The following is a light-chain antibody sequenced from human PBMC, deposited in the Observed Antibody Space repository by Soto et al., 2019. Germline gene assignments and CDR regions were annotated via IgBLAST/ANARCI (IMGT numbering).Light chain of an antibody. CDR2: DAS. CDR1: HDIKNY. CDR3: QQFDSLPPYT. J-gene: IGKJ2*01. Sequence: DIQLTQSPPSLSASEGDRVTITCQASHDIKNYLNWYQQKPGKAPKLLIYDASNLSTGIPSRFSGSGAGTDFTFTIGSLQPEDVATYYCQQFDSLPPYTFGQGTKVEIK. V-gene: IGKV1-33*01.